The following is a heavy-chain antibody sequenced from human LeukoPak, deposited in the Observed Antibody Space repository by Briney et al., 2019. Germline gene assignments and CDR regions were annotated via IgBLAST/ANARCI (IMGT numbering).Heavy chain of an antibody. CDR1: EFPFSFYE. CDR3: ALLAVASDFDY. Sequence: GGSLRLSCAVSEFPFSFYEMNWVRQAPGKGLEWVSNIGSSGTNRYYADSVKGRFPISRDNAKSSLYLQMNSLRVEDTAVYYCALLAVASDFDYWGKGALVTVSS. CDR2: IGSSGTNR. V-gene: IGHV3-48*03. J-gene: IGHJ4*02. D-gene: IGHD6-19*01.